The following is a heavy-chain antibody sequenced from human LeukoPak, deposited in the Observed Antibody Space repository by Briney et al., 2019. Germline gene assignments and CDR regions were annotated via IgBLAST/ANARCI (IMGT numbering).Heavy chain of an antibody. V-gene: IGHV4-61*02. J-gene: IGHJ4*02. D-gene: IGHD2-2*01. CDR3: ARHQYQLSALDY. CDR1: GDSISSTIYY. CDR2: MSTSGST. Sequence: SETLSLTCTVSGDSISSTIYYWSWIRQPAGKGLEWIGRMSTSGSTSYNPSLKSRVTISVDTSKNQFSLNLNSVTAADTAVYYCARHQYQLSALDYWGQGTLVTVSS.